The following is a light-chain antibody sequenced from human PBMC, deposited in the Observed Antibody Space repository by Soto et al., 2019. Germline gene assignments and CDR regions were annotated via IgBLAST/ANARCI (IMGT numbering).Light chain of an antibody. V-gene: IGKV3-20*01. CDR3: QHYGSSPTWT. J-gene: IGKJ1*01. CDR1: QTVSSTY. Sequence: EIVLTQSPGTLSLSPGERATLSCRASQTVSSTYLAWYQHKPGQSPRLVVYGASSRATGIPERFSGIGSGTEFTLTISRLEPEDFAVYYCQHYGSSPTWTFGQGTKVDIK. CDR2: GAS.